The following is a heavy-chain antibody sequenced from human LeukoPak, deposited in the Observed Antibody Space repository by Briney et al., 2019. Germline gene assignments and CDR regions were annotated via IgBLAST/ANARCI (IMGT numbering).Heavy chain of an antibody. Sequence: GESLKISCKGSGYSFTSSWIGWVRQMRGKGLEWVGIIYSGDSDNRYRPSFQGQVTISADQSIRPAYLQWSSLKASDTAMYYCARLGSVVAHDAFDIWGQGTMVTVSS. V-gene: IGHV5-51*01. CDR2: IYSGDSDN. J-gene: IGHJ3*02. CDR3: ARLGSVVAHDAFDI. D-gene: IGHD2-15*01. CDR1: GYSFTSSW.